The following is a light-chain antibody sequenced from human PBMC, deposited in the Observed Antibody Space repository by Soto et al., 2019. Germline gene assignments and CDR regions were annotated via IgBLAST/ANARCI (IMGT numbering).Light chain of an antibody. CDR1: NIGSKS. Sequence: SYELTHPPSVSVAPGQTARITCERNNIGSKSVHWYQQKPGQAPVLVVYGDSDRPSGNPERFSGPNSENTATLTITRVEAGDEADYYCQVWDSSSDHVVFGGGTKLTVL. CDR3: QVWDSSSDHVV. J-gene: IGLJ2*01. CDR2: GDS. V-gene: IGLV3-21*02.